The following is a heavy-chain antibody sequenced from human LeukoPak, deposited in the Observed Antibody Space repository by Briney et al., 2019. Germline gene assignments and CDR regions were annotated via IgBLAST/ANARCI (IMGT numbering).Heavy chain of an antibody. CDR1: GFTFSSYA. Sequence: GGSLRLSCAASGFTFSSYAMSWVRQAPGEGLEWVSAISGSGGSTYYADSVKGRFTISRDNYKNTLYLQMNSLRAEDTAVYYCAREMVVAATSADYWGQGTLVTVSS. J-gene: IGHJ4*02. V-gene: IGHV3-23*01. CDR3: AREMVVAATSADY. CDR2: ISGSGGST. D-gene: IGHD2-15*01.